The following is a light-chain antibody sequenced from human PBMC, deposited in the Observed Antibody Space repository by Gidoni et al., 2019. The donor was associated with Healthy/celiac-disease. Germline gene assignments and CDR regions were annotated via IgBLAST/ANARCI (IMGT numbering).Light chain of an antibody. CDR1: QSISSW. Sequence: DLQMTQSPSTLSASVGDRVTITCRASQSISSWLAWYQQKPGKAPKLLIYKASSLESGVPSRFSGSGSGKEFTLTISSLQPDDFATYYCQQYNSYSLTFGQGTKLEIK. V-gene: IGKV1-5*03. CDR2: KAS. J-gene: IGKJ2*01. CDR3: QQYNSYSLT.